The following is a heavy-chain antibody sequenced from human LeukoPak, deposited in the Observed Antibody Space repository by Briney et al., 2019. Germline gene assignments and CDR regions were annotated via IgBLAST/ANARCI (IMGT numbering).Heavy chain of an antibody. J-gene: IGHJ4*02. V-gene: IGHV3-23*01. CDR1: GFTFSSYA. Sequence: GGSLRLSCAASGFTFSSYAMSWVRQAPGKGLGWVSAISGSGGSTYYADSVKGRFTISRDNSKNTLYLQMNSLRVEDTAVYYCAKDVLVGSGDYGLFDYWGQGTLVTVSP. D-gene: IGHD2-8*02. CDR2: ISGSGGST. CDR3: AKDVLVGSGDYGLFDY.